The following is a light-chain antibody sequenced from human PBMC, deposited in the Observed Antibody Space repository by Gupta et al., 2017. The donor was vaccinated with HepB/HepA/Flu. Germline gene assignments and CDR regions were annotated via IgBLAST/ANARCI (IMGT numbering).Light chain of an antibody. J-gene: IGKJ1*01. CDR2: GAS. V-gene: IGKV3-15*01. CDR1: QSVGTN. Sequence: ETVMTQSPATLSVSPGERATLSCRASQSVGTNLAWYQQKTGQAPRLLIHGASTRASGIPARFSGSGSGTDFTLTISSLQSEDFAVYYCHQYNNWPPWTFGQGTKVESK. CDR3: HQYNNWPPWT.